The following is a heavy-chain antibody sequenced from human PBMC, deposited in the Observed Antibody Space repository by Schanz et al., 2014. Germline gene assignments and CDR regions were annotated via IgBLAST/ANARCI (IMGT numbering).Heavy chain of an antibody. Sequence: VQLVESGGGLVQPGGSLRLSCAASGFTFSDYYMTWIRQAPGKGLEWVSDISDSGDSTHYADSVKGRFTISRDNAKNSLYLQMNSLRAEDTAVFYCARDGAELYYFDDWGQGTLVTVSS. CDR1: GFTFSDYY. CDR2: ISDSGDST. CDR3: ARDGAELYYFDD. V-gene: IGHV3-11*06. D-gene: IGHD1-1*01. J-gene: IGHJ4*02.